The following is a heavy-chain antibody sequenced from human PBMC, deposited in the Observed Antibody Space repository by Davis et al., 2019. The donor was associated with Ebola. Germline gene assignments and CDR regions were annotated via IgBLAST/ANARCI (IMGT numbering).Heavy chain of an antibody. D-gene: IGHD2-15*01. Sequence: AASVKVSCKASGYTFTSYGISWVRQAPGQGLEWMGWISAYNGNTNYAQKLQGRVTMTTDTSTSTAYMELSSLKSEDTAVYFCARSAIAYCSGGSCYFDYWGQGTLVTVSS. J-gene: IGHJ4*02. V-gene: IGHV1-18*01. CDR1: GYTFTSYG. CDR2: ISAYNGNT. CDR3: ARSAIAYCSGGSCYFDY.